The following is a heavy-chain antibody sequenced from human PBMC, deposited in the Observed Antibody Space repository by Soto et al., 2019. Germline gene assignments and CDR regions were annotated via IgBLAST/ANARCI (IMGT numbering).Heavy chain of an antibody. V-gene: IGHV1-3*01. CDR2: VNAGNDNT. J-gene: IGHJ4*02. CDR3: AREVPYGYSRFDY. D-gene: IGHD5-18*01. Sequence: ASVKVSCKTSGYTFTNNVIHWVRQAPGQRLEWMGWVNAGNDNTKWSREFQGRLTLTKDTSATTAYMELSSLTSEDTAIYFCAREVPYGYSRFDYWGQGTLVTVSS. CDR1: GYTFTNNV.